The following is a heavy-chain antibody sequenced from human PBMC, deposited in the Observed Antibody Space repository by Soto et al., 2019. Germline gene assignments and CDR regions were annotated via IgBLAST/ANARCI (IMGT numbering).Heavy chain of an antibody. J-gene: IGHJ6*02. V-gene: IGHV6-1*01. CDR1: GDSVSSNSAA. D-gene: IGHD3-3*01. CDR2: TYYRSKWYN. CDR3: ARDANMTTFGVVEYYRMDV. Sequence: SQTLSLTCAMSGDSVSSNSAAWNWIRQSPSRGLEWLGRTYYRSKWYNDYAVSVKSRITINPDTSKNQFSLQLNSVTPEDTAVYYCARDANMTTFGVVEYYRMDVWGQGTRVTVS.